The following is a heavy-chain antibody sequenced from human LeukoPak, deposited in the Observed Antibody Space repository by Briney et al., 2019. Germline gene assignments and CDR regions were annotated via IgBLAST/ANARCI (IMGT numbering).Heavy chain of an antibody. CDR1: GYSFSNFD. CDR2: INPNSGGT. V-gene: IGHV1-2*02. D-gene: IGHD3-3*01. J-gene: IGHJ6*03. Sequence: ASVRVSCKASGYSFSNFDINWVRQATGQGLEWMGWINPNSGGTNYAQKFQGRVTMTRDTSISTAYMELSRLRSDDTAVYYCARVRQDYDFWSPYYYYYMDVWGKGTTVTVSS. CDR3: ARVRQDYDFWSPYYYYYMDV.